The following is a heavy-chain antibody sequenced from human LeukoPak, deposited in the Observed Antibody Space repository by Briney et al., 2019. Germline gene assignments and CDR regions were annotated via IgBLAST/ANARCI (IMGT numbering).Heavy chain of an antibody. Sequence: ASVKVSCKASGYTFTGYYMHWVRQAPGQGLEWMGIINPSGGSTSYAQKFQGRVTMTRDMSTSTVYMELSSLRSEDTAVYYCARDRGSVSYYYGSGSSRWFDPWGQGTLVTVSS. CDR1: GYTFTGYY. D-gene: IGHD3-10*01. CDR2: INPSGGST. V-gene: IGHV1-46*01. J-gene: IGHJ5*02. CDR3: ARDRGSVSYYYGSGSSRWFDP.